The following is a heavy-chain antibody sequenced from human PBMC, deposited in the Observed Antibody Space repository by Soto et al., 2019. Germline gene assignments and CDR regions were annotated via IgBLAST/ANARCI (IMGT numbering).Heavy chain of an antibody. CDR1: GGSISSSSYY. CDR2: IYHSGTT. D-gene: IGHD3-10*01. CDR3: ARGLRGANKYCFDY. J-gene: IGHJ4*02. Sequence: SETLSLTCTVSGGSISSSSYYWGWSRQPPGRGLEWIGEIYHSGTTNYNPSLKSRVTISVDTSKNQFSLKLSSVTAADTAVYYCARGLRGANKYCFDYWGQGTLVTVSS. V-gene: IGHV4-39*07.